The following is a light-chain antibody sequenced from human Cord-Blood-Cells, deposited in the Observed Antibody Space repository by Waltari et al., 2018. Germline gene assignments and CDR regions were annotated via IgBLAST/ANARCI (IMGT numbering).Light chain of an antibody. CDR1: SSDVGGYNY. CDR3: SSYTSSSTWV. CDR2: DVI. Sequence: QSALTQPASASGSPGQSITISCTGTSSDVGGYNYVSWYQQHPGKDPNLRVYDVINRPSGVSNRFSGSKSGDTAALTISGLQAEDEADYYCSSYTSSSTWVFGGGTKLTVL. J-gene: IGLJ3*02. V-gene: IGLV2-14*03.